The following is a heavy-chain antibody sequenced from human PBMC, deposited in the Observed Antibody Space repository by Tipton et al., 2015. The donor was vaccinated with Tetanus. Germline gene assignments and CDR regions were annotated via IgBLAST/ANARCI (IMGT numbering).Heavy chain of an antibody. Sequence: TLSLTCSVSGDSITSGHFYWSWVRQPPGKGLEWIGYISSSGSPYYSPSLKSRLTLSVDTSKSQFSLKLTSVTAADTAVYYCARDIGTVRGVIQYWGQGTLVPVSS. V-gene: IGHV4-30-4*01. J-gene: IGHJ4*02. CDR3: ARDIGTVRGVIQY. CDR1: GDSITSGHFY. D-gene: IGHD3-10*01. CDR2: ISSSGSP.